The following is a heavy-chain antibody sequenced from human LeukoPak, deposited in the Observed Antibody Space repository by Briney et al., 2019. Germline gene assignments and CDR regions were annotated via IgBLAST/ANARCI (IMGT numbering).Heavy chain of an antibody. CDR2: ISYDGSNK. D-gene: IGHD3-22*01. Sequence: GGSLRLSCAASGFTFSNYAMHWVRQAPGKGLEWVAVISYDGSNKYYADSVKGRFTISRDNSKNTLYLQMNSLRAEDTAVYYCAGSYDSSDYVIDYWGQGTLVTVSS. J-gene: IGHJ4*02. CDR1: GFTFSNYA. CDR3: AGSYDSSDYVIDY. V-gene: IGHV3-30*04.